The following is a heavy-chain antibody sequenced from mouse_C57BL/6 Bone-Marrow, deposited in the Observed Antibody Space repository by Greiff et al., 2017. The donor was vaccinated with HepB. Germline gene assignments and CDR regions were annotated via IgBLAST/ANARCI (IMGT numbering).Heavy chain of an antibody. CDR3: ARAPRDGYAMDY. J-gene: IGHJ4*01. V-gene: IGHV5-4*03. D-gene: IGHD3-3*01. CDR1: GFTFSSYA. CDR2: ISDGGSYT. Sequence: EVKLVESGGGLVKPGGSLKLSCAASGFTFSSYAMSWVRQTPEKRLEWVATISDGGSYTYYPDNVKGRFTISRDNAKNNLYLQMSHLKSEDTAMYYCARAPRDGYAMDYWGQGTSVTVSS.